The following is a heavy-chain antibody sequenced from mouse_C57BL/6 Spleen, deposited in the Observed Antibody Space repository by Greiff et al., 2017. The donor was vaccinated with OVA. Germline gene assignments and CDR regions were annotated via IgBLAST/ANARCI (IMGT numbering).Heavy chain of an antibody. J-gene: IGHJ4*01. CDR2: IYPGSGST. CDR3: ARKVGQLGPHYYAMDY. V-gene: IGHV1-55*01. Sequence: QVQLQQPGAELVKPGASVKMSCKASGYTFTSYWINWVKQRPGQGLEWIGDIYPGSGSTNYNEKFKSKATLTVDTSSSTAYMQLSSLTSEDSVVYYAARKVGQLGPHYYAMDYWGQGTSVTVSS. D-gene: IGHD3-2*01. CDR1: GYTFTSYW.